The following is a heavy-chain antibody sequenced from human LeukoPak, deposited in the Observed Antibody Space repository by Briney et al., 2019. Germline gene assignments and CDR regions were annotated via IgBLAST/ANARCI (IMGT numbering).Heavy chain of an antibody. CDR3: ARDSNTAMVTYFDY. J-gene: IGHJ4*02. V-gene: IGHV1-69*13. D-gene: IGHD5-18*01. CDR2: IIPIFGTA. CDR1: GGTFSSYA. Sequence: SVKVSCKASGGTFSSYAISWVRQAPRQGLEWMGGIIPIFGTANYAQKFQGSVTITADESTSTAYMELSSLRSEDTAVYYCARDSNTAMVTYFDYWGQGTLVTVSS.